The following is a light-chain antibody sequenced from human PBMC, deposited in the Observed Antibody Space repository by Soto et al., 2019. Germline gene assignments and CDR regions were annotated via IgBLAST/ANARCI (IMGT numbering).Light chain of an antibody. Sequence: DIVMTQSPLSLPVTPGEPASISCRSSQSLLHSNGYNYLDWYLQKPGQSPQLLIYLGSNRASGVPDRFSGGGSGTDFTLKISRVEAEDVGVYYCMQALQTPPWTFGQGTQVEIK. V-gene: IGKV2-28*01. CDR2: LGS. CDR3: MQALQTPPWT. J-gene: IGKJ1*01. CDR1: QSLLHSNGYNY.